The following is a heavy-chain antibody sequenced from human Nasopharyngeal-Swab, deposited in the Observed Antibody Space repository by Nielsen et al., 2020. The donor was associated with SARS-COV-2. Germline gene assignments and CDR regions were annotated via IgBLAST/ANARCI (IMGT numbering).Heavy chain of an antibody. D-gene: IGHD2-2*01. Sequence: SVKVSCKASGGTFSSYAISWVRQAPGQGLEWMGGIIPIFGTANYAQKFQGRVTITADESTSTAYMELSSLRSEDTAVYYCASSLGPANYYYGMDVWGQGTTVTVSS. CDR3: ASSLGPANYYYGMDV. CDR2: IIPIFGTA. J-gene: IGHJ6*02. V-gene: IGHV1-69*13. CDR1: GGTFSSYA.